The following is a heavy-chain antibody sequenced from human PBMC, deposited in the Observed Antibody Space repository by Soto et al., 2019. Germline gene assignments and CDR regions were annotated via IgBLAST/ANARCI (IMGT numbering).Heavy chain of an antibody. CDR3: ARESQAMWLPNHYYGLDV. J-gene: IGHJ6*02. V-gene: IGHV3-30-3*01. CDR1: GFTFSSYA. CDR2: ISYDGSNK. Sequence: PGGSLRLSCAASGFTFSSYAMHWVRQAPGKGLEWVAVISYDGSNKYYADSVKGRFTISRDNARNSLYLQMNSLRDDDTAVYYCARESQAMWLPNHYYGLDVWGQGTTVTVSS. D-gene: IGHD2-21*01.